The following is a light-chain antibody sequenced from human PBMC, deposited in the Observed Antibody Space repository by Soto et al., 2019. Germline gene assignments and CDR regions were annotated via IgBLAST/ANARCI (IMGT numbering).Light chain of an antibody. V-gene: IGLV1-44*01. J-gene: IGLJ2*01. CDR3: AAWDDSLNVV. CDR2: SDT. Sequence: QSVLTQPPSASGTPGQRVTISCSGSSSNIGSNTVNWYQQLPGTAPKLLIFSDTLRPSGVPDRFSGSKSGTSASLAISGLQSEDEADYYCAAWDDSLNVVFGGGTKLTVL. CDR1: SSNIGSNT.